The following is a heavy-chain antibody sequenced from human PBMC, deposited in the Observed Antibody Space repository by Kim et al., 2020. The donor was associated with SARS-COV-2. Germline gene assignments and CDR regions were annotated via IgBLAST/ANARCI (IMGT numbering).Heavy chain of an antibody. D-gene: IGHD3-10*01. CDR1: GDSVSSNSAA. CDR2: TYYRSKWYN. V-gene: IGHV6-1*01. Sequence: SQTLSLTCAISGDSVSSNSAAWNWIRQSPSRGLEWLGRTYYRSKWYNDYAVSVKSRITINPDTSKNQFSLQLNSVTPEDTAVYYCARDLTLPLLWFGELLSDNWFDPWGQGTLVTVSS. J-gene: IGHJ5*02. CDR3: ARDLTLPLLWFGELLSDNWFDP.